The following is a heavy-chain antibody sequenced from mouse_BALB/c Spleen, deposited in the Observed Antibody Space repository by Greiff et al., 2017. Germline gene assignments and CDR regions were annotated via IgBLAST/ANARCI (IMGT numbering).Heavy chain of an antibody. J-gene: IGHJ3*01. Sequence: EVQGVESGGGLVKPGGSLKLSCAASGFTFSDYYMYWVRQTPEKSLEWVATISDGGSYTYYPDSVKGRFTISRDNAKNNLYLQMSSLKSEDTAMYYCARVDGYWGQGTLVTVSA. CDR2: ISDGGSYT. CDR1: GFTFSDYY. V-gene: IGHV5-4*02. CDR3: ARVDGY.